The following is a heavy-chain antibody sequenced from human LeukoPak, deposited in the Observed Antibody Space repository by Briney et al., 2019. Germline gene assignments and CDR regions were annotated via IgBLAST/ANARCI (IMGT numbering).Heavy chain of an antibody. CDR2: IYLGDSDT. CDR3: ARRDTSEDAFDI. Sequence: PGESLKISCNGSGYSYANYWIGWVRLTPGKGLEWMGVIYLGDSDTRNIPSFQGQVTLSVDKSISTAYLQWSSPKASDTAMYYCARRDTSEDAFDIWGQGTMVTVSS. CDR1: GYSYANYW. J-gene: IGHJ3*02. V-gene: IGHV5-51*01.